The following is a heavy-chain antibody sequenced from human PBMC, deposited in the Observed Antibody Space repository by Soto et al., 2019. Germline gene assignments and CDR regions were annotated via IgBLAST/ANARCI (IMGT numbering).Heavy chain of an antibody. Sequence: TGGSLRLSCAASGFTFSSYAMSWVRQAPGKGLEWVSAISGSGGSTYYADSVKGRFTISRDNSKNTLYLQMNSLRAEDTAVYYCAKTLSGSTAPPPVYYYYGMDVWGQGTTVTVSS. J-gene: IGHJ6*02. CDR3: AKTLSGSTAPPPVYYYYGMDV. CDR2: ISGSGGST. CDR1: GFTFSSYA. V-gene: IGHV3-23*01. D-gene: IGHD1-26*01.